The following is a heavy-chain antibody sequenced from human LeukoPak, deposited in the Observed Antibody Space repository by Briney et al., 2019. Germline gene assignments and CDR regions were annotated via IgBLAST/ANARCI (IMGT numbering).Heavy chain of an antibody. CDR3: ATEGMIATVREPAKI. J-gene: IGHJ3*02. Sequence: SETLTLTCSVSGGTISSYYRSWIRQAPGKGLEWIGYIYYSGSTNYTHSLKSRVTMTLYPSKNQSSLNQTSVPAADRAVHYCATEGMIATVREPAKIWGQGTMVTASS. CDR1: GGTISSYY. CDR2: IYYSGST. V-gene: IGHV4-59*01. D-gene: IGHD3-22*01.